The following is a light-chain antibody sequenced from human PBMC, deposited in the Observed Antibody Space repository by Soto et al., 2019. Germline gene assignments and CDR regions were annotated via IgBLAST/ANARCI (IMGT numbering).Light chain of an antibody. CDR3: HLYNRSPYN. J-gene: IGKJ2*01. CDR2: GAS. V-gene: IGKV3-20*01. Sequence: EIVLTQSPGTLSLSPGERVTLSCRASQRVHNNYLAWYQQKPVQAPRLLIYGASTRATGISDRFSGSGSGTDFTLTISRLEPEDVGVFYCHLYNRSPYNFGQGTKLEIK. CDR1: QRVHNNY.